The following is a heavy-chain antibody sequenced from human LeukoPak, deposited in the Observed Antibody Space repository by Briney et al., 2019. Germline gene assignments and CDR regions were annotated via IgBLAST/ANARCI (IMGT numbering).Heavy chain of an antibody. D-gene: IGHD2-2*01. CDR2: ISSSSSYI. CDR1: GFTFSSYW. Sequence: GGSLRLSCAASGFTFSSYWMSWVRQAPGKGLEWVPSISSSSSYIYYADSVKGRFTISRDNAKNSLYLQMNSLRAEDTAAYYCARGGVVPAAIASWFDYWGQGTLVTVSS. J-gene: IGHJ4*02. CDR3: ARGGVVPAAIASWFDY. V-gene: IGHV3-21*01.